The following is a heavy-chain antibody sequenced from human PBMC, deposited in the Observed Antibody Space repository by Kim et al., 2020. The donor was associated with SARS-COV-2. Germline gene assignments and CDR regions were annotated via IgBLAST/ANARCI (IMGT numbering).Heavy chain of an antibody. Sequence: ASVKVSCKASGYTFTSYGISWVRQAPGQGLEWMGWISAYNGNTNYAQKLQGRVTMTTDTSTSTAYMELRSLRSDDTAVYYCARGYCSSTSCYRSYYGMDVWGQGTTVTVSS. D-gene: IGHD2-2*02. CDR1: GYTFTSYG. CDR3: ARGYCSSTSCYRSYYGMDV. J-gene: IGHJ6*02. CDR2: ISAYNGNT. V-gene: IGHV1-18*04.